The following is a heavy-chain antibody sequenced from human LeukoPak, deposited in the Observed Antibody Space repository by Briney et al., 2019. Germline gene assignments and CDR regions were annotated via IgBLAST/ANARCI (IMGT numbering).Heavy chain of an antibody. D-gene: IGHD1-26*01. CDR3: AKGPVSAIVGAATLDY. CDR2: IKQDGSEK. V-gene: IGHV3-7*05. J-gene: IGHJ4*02. Sequence: GGSLRLSCSASGFIFSNYWMTWVRQAPGKGLEWVANIKQDGSEKYYVDSVKGRFTISRDNSKNTIYLQMNSLRAEDTAVYYCAKGPVSAIVGAATLDYWGQGTLVTVSS. CDR1: GFIFSNYW.